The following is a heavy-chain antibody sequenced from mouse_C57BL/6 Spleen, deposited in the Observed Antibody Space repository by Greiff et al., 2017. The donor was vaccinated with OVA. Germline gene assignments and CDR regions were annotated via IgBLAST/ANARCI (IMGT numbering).Heavy chain of an antibody. CDR3: ARRRDYSPFDY. D-gene: IGHD1-1*01. Sequence: QVTLKESGPGILQSSQTLSLTCSFSGFSLSTSGMGVSWIRQPSGKGLEWLAHIYWDDDKRYNPSLKSRLTISKDTSRNQVFLKITSVDTADTATYYCARRRDYSPFDYWGQGTTLTVSS. CDR2: IYWDDDK. CDR1: GFSLSTSGMG. J-gene: IGHJ2*01. V-gene: IGHV8-12*01.